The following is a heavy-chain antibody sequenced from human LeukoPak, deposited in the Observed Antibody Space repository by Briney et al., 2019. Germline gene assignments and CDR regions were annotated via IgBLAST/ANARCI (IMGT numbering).Heavy chain of an antibody. CDR2: IRSKAYGGTT. D-gene: IGHD3-3*01. J-gene: IGHJ4*02. CDR3: TRELYYDFWSGFDY. V-gene: IGHV3-49*04. Sequence: GGSLRLSCTASGFTFGDYAMSWVRQAPGKGLEWVGFIRSKAYGGTTEYAASVKGRFTISRDDSKSIAYLQMNSLKTEDTAVYYCTRELYYDFWSGFDYWGQGTLVTVSS. CDR1: GFTFGDYA.